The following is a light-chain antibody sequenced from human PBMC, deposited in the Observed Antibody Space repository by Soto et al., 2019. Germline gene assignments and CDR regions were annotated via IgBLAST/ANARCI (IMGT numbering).Light chain of an antibody. Sequence: QSVLTQPRSVSGSPGQSVTISCTGTSNDVGGYNYVSWYQQHPDKVPKLMIYDVTKRPSGVPDRFSGSKSANTASLTISGLQAEDEADYYCCSYAGSYSLYVFGTGPKLTVL. V-gene: IGLV2-11*01. CDR1: SNDVGGYNY. CDR2: DVT. CDR3: CSYAGSYSLYV. J-gene: IGLJ1*01.